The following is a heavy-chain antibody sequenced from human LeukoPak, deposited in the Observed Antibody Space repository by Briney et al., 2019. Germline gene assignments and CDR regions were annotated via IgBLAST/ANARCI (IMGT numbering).Heavy chain of an antibody. CDR3: ARDLGDYYYYYMDV. Sequence: KPGGSLRLSCAASGLTFSDYYMSWIRQAPGKGLEWVSYISSSGSTIYYADSVKGRFTISRDNAKNSLYLQMNSLRAEDTAVYYCARDLGDYYYYYMDVWGKGTTVTVSS. CDR2: ISSSGSTI. J-gene: IGHJ6*03. V-gene: IGHV3-11*01. CDR1: GLTFSDYY.